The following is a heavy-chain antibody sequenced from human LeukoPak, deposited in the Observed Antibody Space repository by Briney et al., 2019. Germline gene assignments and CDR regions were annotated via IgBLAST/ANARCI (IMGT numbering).Heavy chain of an antibody. CDR1: GGSFSGYY. D-gene: IGHD5-18*01. Sequence: PSETLSLTCAVYGGSFSGYYWSWIRQPPGKGLEWIGEINHSGRTNYNPSLKSRVTISVDTSMNQFSLKLSSVTAADTAVYYCARYDTAMVSCFDYWGQGTLVTVSS. CDR3: ARYDTAMVSCFDY. J-gene: IGHJ4*02. CDR2: INHSGRT. V-gene: IGHV4-34*01.